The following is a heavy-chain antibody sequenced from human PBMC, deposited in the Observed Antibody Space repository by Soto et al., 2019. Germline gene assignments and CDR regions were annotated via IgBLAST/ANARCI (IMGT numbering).Heavy chain of an antibody. V-gene: IGHV3-64D*06. J-gene: IGHJ6*02. CDR3: VKEFWIQSPLGMDV. CDR2: ITTSGGTT. CDR1: GFTFSSYA. D-gene: IGHD5-18*01. Sequence: PGGSLRLSCSASGFTFSSYATHWVRQAPGKGLDYVSSITTSGGTTYYALSVKGRFTISRDNSKNTLFLHMSSLSPEDTAVYYCVKEFWIQSPLGMDVWGQGTTVTVSS.